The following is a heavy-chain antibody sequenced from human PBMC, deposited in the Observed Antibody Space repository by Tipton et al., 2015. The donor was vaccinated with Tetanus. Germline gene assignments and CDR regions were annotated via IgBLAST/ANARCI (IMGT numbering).Heavy chain of an antibody. CDR2: ISYGGTS. Sequence: TLSLTCSVSGGSIRSGDYQWNWIRQPPGKGLEWLAYISYGGTSNSNYSLKSRITNSQDTSKNQFSLKLRSETAADTAVYYCARGSGDYWSQGTLVAVSS. J-gene: IGHJ4*02. CDR3: ARGSGDY. CDR1: GGSIRSGDYQ. V-gene: IGHV4-61*08.